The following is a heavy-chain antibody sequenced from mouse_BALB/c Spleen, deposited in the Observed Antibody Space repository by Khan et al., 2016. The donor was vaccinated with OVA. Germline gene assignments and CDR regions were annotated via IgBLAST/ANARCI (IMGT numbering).Heavy chain of an antibody. CDR1: GFTFSDYG. Sequence: VQLKESGGGLVQPGGSRKLSCAASGFTFSDYGMAWVRQAPGKGPEWVAFISSLAYSIYYADTVTGRFTISRENAKNTLYLEMSSLRSEDTAMYYCARSWAMDYWGQGISVTVSS. CDR2: ISSLAYSI. V-gene: IGHV5-15*02. J-gene: IGHJ4*01. CDR3: ARSWAMDY.